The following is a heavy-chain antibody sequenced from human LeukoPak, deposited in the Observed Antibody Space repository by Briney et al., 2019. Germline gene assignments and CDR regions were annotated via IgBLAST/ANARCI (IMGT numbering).Heavy chain of an antibody. CDR2: INWNGGST. CDR3: ARIYGDPGGMDV. D-gene: IGHD4-17*01. J-gene: IGHJ6*02. CDR1: GFTFDDYG. V-gene: IGHV3-20*01. Sequence: GGSLRLSCAASGFTFDDYGMSRVRQAPGKGLEWVSGINWNGGSTGYADSVKGRFTISRDNAKKSLYLQMDSLRAEDTALYHCARIYGDPGGMDVWGQGTTVTVSS.